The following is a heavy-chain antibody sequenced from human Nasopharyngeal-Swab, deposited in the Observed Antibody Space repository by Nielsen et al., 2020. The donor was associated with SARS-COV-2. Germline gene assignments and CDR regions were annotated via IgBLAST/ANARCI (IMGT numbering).Heavy chain of an antibody. D-gene: IGHD1-26*01. CDR2: ISSNGGST. CDR3: VKDLGTGARFDP. V-gene: IGHV3-64D*06. J-gene: IGHJ5*02. Sequence: GESLKISCSASGFTFSSYAMHWVRQAPGKGLEYVSAISSNGGSTYYADSVKGRFTISRDNSKNTLYLQMSSLRAEDTAVYYCVKDLGTGARFDPWGQGTLVTVSS. CDR1: GFTFSSYA.